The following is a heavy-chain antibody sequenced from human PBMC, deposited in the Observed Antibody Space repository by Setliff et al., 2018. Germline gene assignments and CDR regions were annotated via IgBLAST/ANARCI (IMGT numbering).Heavy chain of an antibody. Sequence: GASVKVSCKASGGTFSSYAISWVRQAPGQGLEWMGGIIPIFGTANYAQKFQGRVTITTDESTSTAYMELSSLRSEDTAVYYCARGGNPPYDAFDIWGQGTMVTVSS. CDR1: GGTFSSYA. D-gene: IGHD2-15*01. CDR3: ARGGNPPYDAFDI. J-gene: IGHJ3*02. V-gene: IGHV1-69*05. CDR2: IIPIFGTA.